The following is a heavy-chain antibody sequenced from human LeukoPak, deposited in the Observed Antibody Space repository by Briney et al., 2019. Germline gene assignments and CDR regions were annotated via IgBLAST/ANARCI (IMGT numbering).Heavy chain of an antibody. CDR1: GFTFTFYA. Sequence: GGSLRLSCAASGFTFTFYAMSWVRQAPGKGLEWVSAISGSGGSTYYTDSVKGRFTISRDNSKNTLYLQMNSLRAEDTAIYYCAKDPKHNDFWSGYSNWFDPWGQGTLVTVSS. CDR3: AKDPKHNDFWSGYSNWFDP. V-gene: IGHV3-23*01. D-gene: IGHD3-3*01. CDR2: ISGSGGST. J-gene: IGHJ5*02.